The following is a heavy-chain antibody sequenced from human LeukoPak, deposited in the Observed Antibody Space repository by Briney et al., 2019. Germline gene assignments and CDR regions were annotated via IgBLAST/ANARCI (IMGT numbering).Heavy chain of an antibody. CDR3: AREYDYGDPNFDY. D-gene: IGHD4-17*01. J-gene: IGHJ4*02. V-gene: IGHV3-53*01. CDR1: GFTVRSNY. Sequence: GGSLRLSCAASGFTVRSNYMSWVRQAPGKGLEWVSVIYSGGRTYYADSVKGRFTISRDNSKNTLYLQMNSLRAEDTAVYYCAREYDYGDPNFDYWGQGTLVTVSS. CDR2: IYSGGRT.